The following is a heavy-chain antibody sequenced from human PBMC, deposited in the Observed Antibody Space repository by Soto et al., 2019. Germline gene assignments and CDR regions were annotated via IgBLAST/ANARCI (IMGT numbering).Heavy chain of an antibody. CDR1: GFTFSSYA. CDR2: ISYDGRNK. CDR3: ARDKSSTRGILWYYGMDV. J-gene: IGHJ6*02. Sequence: QVQLVESGGGVVQPGRSLRLSCAASGFTFSSYAMHWVRQAPGKGLEWVAVISYDGRNKYYADSVKGRFTISRDNSKNTLYLQMNSLRAEDTAVYYCARDKSSTRGILWYYGMDVWGQGTTVTVAS. D-gene: IGHD3-10*01. V-gene: IGHV3-30-3*01.